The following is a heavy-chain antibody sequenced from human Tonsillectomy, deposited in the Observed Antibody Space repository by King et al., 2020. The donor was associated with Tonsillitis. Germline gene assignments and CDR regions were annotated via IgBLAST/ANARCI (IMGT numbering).Heavy chain of an antibody. V-gene: IGHV3-30-3*01. CDR1: GFTFSSYA. CDR2: ISYDGSNK. D-gene: IGHD6-19*01. J-gene: IGHJ4*02. CDR3: ARDRLYAAVAGKVGFFDY. Sequence: VQLVQSGGGVVQPGRSLRLSCAASGFTFSSYAMHWVRQAPGKGLEWVAVISYDGSNKYYADSVKGRFTISRDNSKNTLYLQMNSLRAEDTAVYYCARDRLYAAVAGKVGFFDYWGQGTLVTVSS.